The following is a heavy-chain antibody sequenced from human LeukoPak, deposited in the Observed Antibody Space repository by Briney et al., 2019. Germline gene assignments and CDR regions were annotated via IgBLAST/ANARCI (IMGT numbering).Heavy chain of an antibody. Sequence: SVKVSCKASGGTFSSYAISWVRQAPGQGLEWMGGIIPIFGTANYAQKFQGRVTITTDESTSTAYMELSSLRSEGTAVYYCARNYCSGGSCNGFDPWGQGTLVTVSS. J-gene: IGHJ5*02. CDR3: ARNYCSGGSCNGFDP. CDR1: GGTFSSYA. D-gene: IGHD2-15*01. CDR2: IIPIFGTA. V-gene: IGHV1-69*05.